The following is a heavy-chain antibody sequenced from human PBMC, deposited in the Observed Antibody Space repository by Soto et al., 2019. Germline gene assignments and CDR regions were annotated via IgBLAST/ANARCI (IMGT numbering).Heavy chain of an antibody. V-gene: IGHV3-23*01. CDR1: GFTFSSYA. Sequence: GGSLRLSCVASGFTFSSYAMSWVRQAPGKGLEWVSAISGSGGSTYYADSVKGRFTISRDNSKNTLYLQMNSLRAEDTAVYYCAKDSDNYGDYEYYFDYWGQGTLVTVSS. J-gene: IGHJ4*02. D-gene: IGHD4-17*01. CDR2: ISGSGGST. CDR3: AKDSDNYGDYEYYFDY.